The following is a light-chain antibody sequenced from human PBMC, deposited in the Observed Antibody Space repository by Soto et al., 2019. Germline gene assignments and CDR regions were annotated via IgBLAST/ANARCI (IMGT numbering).Light chain of an antibody. Sequence: DIQLTHSPSSLSASFGYKFTITCRSSQSIRSYLNWVQQKPGKAPKLLIYDASSLQTGVPSRFSGSGSGTDFSLTISSLQPEDFATYYCQQSYSTPPWTFGQGTKVDIK. V-gene: IGKV1-39*01. J-gene: IGKJ1*01. CDR1: QSIRSY. CDR2: DAS. CDR3: QQSYSTPPWT.